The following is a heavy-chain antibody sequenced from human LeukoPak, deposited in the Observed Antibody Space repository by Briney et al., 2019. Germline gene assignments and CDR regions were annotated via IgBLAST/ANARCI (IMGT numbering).Heavy chain of an antibody. CDR1: GGSFSGYY. CDR2: INRSGST. D-gene: IGHD2-15*01. V-gene: IGHV4-34*01. CDR3: ARGRGRVYCSGGSCYSNLYYYYGMDV. Sequence: SETLSLTCAVYGGSFSGYYWSWIRQPPGKGLEWIGEINRSGSTNYNPSLKSRVTISVDTSKNQFSLKLSSVTAADTAVYYCARGRGRVYCSGGSCYSNLYYYYGMDVWGQGTTVTVSS. J-gene: IGHJ6*02.